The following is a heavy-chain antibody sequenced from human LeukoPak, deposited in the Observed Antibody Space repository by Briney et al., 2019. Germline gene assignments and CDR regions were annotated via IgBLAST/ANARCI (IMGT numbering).Heavy chain of an antibody. D-gene: IGHD5-24*01. CDR3: AKDVTPGDNVNDS. V-gene: IGHV1-2*02. CDR1: GYTFTGYC. Sequence: VASVKVSCKASGYTFTGYCLHWVRQAPGQGPEWMGGINPTSGGTKYAQKFQGRVTMTRDTSITTAYMELSGLRPDDTAVYYCAKDVTPGDNVNDSWGQGTLVTVSS. CDR2: INPTSGGT. J-gene: IGHJ4*02.